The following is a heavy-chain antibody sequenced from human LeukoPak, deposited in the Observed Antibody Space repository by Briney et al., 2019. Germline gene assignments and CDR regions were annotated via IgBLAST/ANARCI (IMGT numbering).Heavy chain of an antibody. D-gene: IGHD4-23*01. CDR2: IYYSGST. CDR1: GASINSYY. CDR3: ARHDYGGNPADY. V-gene: IGHV4-59*08. Sequence: SETLSLTCTVSGASINSYYWSWIRQPPGKGLEWIGYIYYSGSTNYNPSLKSRVTISVDTSKNQFSLKLSSVTAADTAVYYCARHDYGGNPADYWGQGTLVTVSS. J-gene: IGHJ4*02.